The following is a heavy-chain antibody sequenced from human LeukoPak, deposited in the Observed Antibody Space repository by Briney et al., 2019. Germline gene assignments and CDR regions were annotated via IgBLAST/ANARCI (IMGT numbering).Heavy chain of an antibody. V-gene: IGHV3-48*03. CDR1: GFTFSSYE. CDR3: AAPYSPGPSEGFDI. CDR2: ISSSGSTI. D-gene: IGHD1-26*01. Sequence: PGGSLRLSCAASGFTFSSYEMNWVRQAPGKGLEWCSYISSSGSTIYYADSVKGRFTIARDNAKSSLYLQMNSLRAEDTAVYYCAAPYSPGPSEGFDIWGQGTMVTVSS. J-gene: IGHJ3*02.